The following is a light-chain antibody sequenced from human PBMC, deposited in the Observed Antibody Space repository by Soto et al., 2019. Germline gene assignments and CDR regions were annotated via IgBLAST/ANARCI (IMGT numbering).Light chain of an antibody. CDR2: LGS. J-gene: IGKJ4*01. CDR1: QSLLHSNGYNY. Sequence: DIVMTQSPLSLPVTPGEPASISCRSNQSLLHSNGYNYLDWYLQKPGQSPQLLIFLGSNRASGVPDRFSGSGSGTDFTLKISRVEAEDVGVYYCMQALQSLTVGGGTKVDIK. V-gene: IGKV2-28*01. CDR3: MQALQSLT.